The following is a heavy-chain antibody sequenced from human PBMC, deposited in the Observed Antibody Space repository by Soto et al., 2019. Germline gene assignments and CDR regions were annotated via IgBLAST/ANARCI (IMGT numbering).Heavy chain of an antibody. V-gene: IGHV3-30-3*01. CDR1: GFTFSSYA. J-gene: IGHJ4*02. CDR3: ARDGSVYYDSSGYVGY. Sequence: QVQLVESGGGVVQPGRSLRLSCAASGFTFSSYAMHWVRQAPGKGLEWVAVISYDGRNKYYADSVKGRFTISRDNSKNTLYLQMNSLRAEDTAVDYCARDGSVYYDSSGYVGYWGQGTLVTVSS. D-gene: IGHD3-22*01. CDR2: ISYDGRNK.